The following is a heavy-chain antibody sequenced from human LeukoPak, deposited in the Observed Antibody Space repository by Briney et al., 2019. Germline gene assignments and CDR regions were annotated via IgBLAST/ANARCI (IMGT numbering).Heavy chain of an antibody. CDR2: INHSGST. V-gene: IGHV4-34*01. CDR3: ARGAYYYDSSGYGWFDP. CDR1: GGSFSGYY. J-gene: IGHJ5*02. Sequence: SETLSLTCAVYGGSFSGYYWSWIRQPPGKGLEWIGEINHSGSTNYNPSLKSRVTISVDTSKNQFSLKLSSVTAADTAVYYCARGAYYYDSSGYGWFDPWGQGTLVTVSS. D-gene: IGHD3-22*01.